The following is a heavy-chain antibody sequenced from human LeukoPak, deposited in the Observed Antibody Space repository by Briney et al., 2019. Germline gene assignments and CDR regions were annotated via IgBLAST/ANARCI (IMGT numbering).Heavy chain of an antibody. V-gene: IGHV3-11*06. CDR2: ISSSSSYT. J-gene: IGHJ6*02. CDR1: GFTFSDYY. D-gene: IGHD6-6*01. Sequence: GGSLRLSCAASGFTFSDYYMSWIRQAPGKGLEWVSYISSSSSYTNYADSVKGRFTISRDNAKNSLYLQMNSLRAEDTAVYYCARVLSSIAARPSLLYYYYYGMDVWGQGTTVTVSS. CDR3: ARVLSSIAARPSLLYYYYYGMDV.